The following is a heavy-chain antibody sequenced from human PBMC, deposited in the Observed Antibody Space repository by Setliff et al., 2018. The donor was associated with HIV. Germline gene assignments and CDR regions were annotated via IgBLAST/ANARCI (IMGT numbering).Heavy chain of an antibody. Sequence: KPSETLSLTCAVSGYSISSGYYWGWIRQPPGRGLEWIGNIYHSGGTHYNPSLKSRVTISIDTSKNQFSLQLTSVTAADTAVYYCVNPSGAMGDFDSWGQGTLVTVSS. V-gene: IGHV4-38-2*01. CDR3: VNPSGAMGDFDS. J-gene: IGHJ4*02. D-gene: IGHD3-16*01. CDR2: IYHSGGT. CDR1: GYSISSGYY.